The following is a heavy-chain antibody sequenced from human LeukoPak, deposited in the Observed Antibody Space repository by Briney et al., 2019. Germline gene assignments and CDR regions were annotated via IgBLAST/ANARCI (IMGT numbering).Heavy chain of an antibody. CDR1: GGTFSSYA. CDR2: IIPIFGTA. D-gene: IGHD2-15*01. V-gene: IGHV1-69*13. CDR3: ASPGGVVVAATGLGFDY. Sequence: SVKVSCKASGGTFSSYAIRWVRQAPGQGLEWMGGIIPIFGTANYAQKFQGRVTITADESTSTAYMELSSLRSEDTAVYYCASPGGVVVAATGLGFDYWGQGTLVTISS. J-gene: IGHJ4*02.